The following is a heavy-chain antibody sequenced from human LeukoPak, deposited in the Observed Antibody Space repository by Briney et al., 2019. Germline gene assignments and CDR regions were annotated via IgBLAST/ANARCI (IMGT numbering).Heavy chain of an antibody. V-gene: IGHV1-2*02. J-gene: IGHJ1*01. CDR3: ARAPRYYYDSSGLFQH. Sequence: ASVKVSCKASGYTFTGYYMHWVRQAPGQGLEWMGWINPNSGGTNYAQKFQRRVTMTRDTSISTAYMELSRLRSDDTAVYYCARAPRYYYDSSGLFQHWGQGTLVTVSS. CDR1: GYTFTGYY. D-gene: IGHD3-22*01. CDR2: INPNSGGT.